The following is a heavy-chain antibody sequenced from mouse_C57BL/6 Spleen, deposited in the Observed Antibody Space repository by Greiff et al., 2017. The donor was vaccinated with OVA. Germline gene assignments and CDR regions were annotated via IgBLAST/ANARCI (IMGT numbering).Heavy chain of an antibody. CDR1: GYTFTDYY. V-gene: IGHV1-76*01. CDR3: ARCDYDWFAY. D-gene: IGHD2-4*01. Sequence: VQLQQSGAELVRPGASVKLSCKASGYTFTDYYINWVKQRPGQGLEWIARIYPGSGNTYYNEKFKGKATLTAEKSSSTAYMQLSSLTSEDSAVYFCARCDYDWFAYWGQGTLVTVSA. CDR2: IYPGSGNT. J-gene: IGHJ3*01.